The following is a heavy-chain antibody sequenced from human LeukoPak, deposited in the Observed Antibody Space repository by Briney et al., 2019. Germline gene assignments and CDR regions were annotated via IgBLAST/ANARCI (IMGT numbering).Heavy chain of an antibody. J-gene: IGHJ6*02. Sequence: GGSLRLSRAASGFTFSSYEMNWVRQAPGKGLEWVSYISSSGSTIYYADSVKGRFTISRDNAKNSLYLQMNSLRAEDTAVYYCARDRAAGYVDVWGQGTTVTVSS. D-gene: IGHD6-13*01. V-gene: IGHV3-48*03. CDR3: ARDRAAGYVDV. CDR1: GFTFSSYE. CDR2: ISSSGSTI.